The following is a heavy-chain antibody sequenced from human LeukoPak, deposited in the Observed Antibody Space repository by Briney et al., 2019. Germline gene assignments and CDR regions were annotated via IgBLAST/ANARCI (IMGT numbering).Heavy chain of an antibody. CDR3: AKDDRWLQFCC. Sequence: GGSLRLSCAASGFTFSSHGMNWVRQAPGKGLEWVSGIIPSGHTTYYADSVRGRFTISRDNSRNTLYLQMNSLRAEDTAVYYCAKDDRWLQFCCWGQGTLITVSA. CDR2: IIPSGHTT. V-gene: IGHV3-23*01. D-gene: IGHD5-24*01. J-gene: IGHJ4*02. CDR1: GFTFSSHG.